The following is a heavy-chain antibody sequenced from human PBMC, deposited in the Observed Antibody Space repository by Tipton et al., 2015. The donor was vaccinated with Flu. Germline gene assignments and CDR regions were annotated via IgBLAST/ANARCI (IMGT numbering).Heavy chain of an antibody. CDR3: AKVIPEIVAGLDS. Sequence: TLSLTCTVSGGSISSYYWSWIRQPPGKGLEWIGYIYYSGSTNYNPSLKSRVTISVDTSKNQFSLKLSSVTAADTAIYYCAKVIPEIVAGLDSWGQGTLVTVSS. CDR1: GGSISSYY. V-gene: IGHV4-59*01. J-gene: IGHJ4*02. D-gene: IGHD5-12*01. CDR2: IYYSGST.